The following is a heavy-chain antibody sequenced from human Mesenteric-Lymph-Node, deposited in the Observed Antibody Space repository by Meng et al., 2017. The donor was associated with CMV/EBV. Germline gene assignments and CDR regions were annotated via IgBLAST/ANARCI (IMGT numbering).Heavy chain of an antibody. Sequence: GESLKISCAASGFTFSNAWMSWVRQAPGKGLEWVGRIKSKSDDGTTDYAAPVKGRFTISRDDSKNTLHLEMNSLRPEDTALYYCAKTPVLYFGELFDSWGQGTLVTVSS. CDR3: AKTPVLYFGELFDS. V-gene: IGHV3-15*01. CDR1: GFTFSNAW. CDR2: IKSKSDDGTT. J-gene: IGHJ4*02. D-gene: IGHD3-10*01.